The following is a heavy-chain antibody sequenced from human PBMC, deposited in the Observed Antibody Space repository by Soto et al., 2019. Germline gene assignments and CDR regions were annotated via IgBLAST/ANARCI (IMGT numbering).Heavy chain of an antibody. D-gene: IGHD2-2*01. CDR2: INADNGLT. V-gene: IGHV1-3*05. CDR1: GYFFTSHT. J-gene: IGHJ5*02. Sequence: QVHLVQSGAEERKPGASVKLSCKSSGYFFTSHTIHWVRQAPGQRLEWMGWINADNGLTKYSQKFQGRVTITRDTSANTAYLELSSVRSEDTAVYYCARGISQLEADGLDPWGQGTLVSVSS. CDR3: ARGISQLEADGLDP.